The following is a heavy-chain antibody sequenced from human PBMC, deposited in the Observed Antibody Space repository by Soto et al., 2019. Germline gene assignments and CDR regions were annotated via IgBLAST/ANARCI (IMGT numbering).Heavy chain of an antibody. CDR2: ISGKNGNT. J-gene: IGHJ6*02. CDR3: ARPWDYYYYSMDV. D-gene: IGHD7-27*01. V-gene: IGHV1-18*04. CDR1: GYTFAHYD. Sequence: QIQLVQSGAEMKKPGASVKVSCQASGYTFAHYDIIWVRQAPGQGLEWMGWISGKNGNTNYAQKFQVRVTMTADTSTRTAYMELRSLTSADTAVYYCARPWDYYYYSMDVWGQGTTVTVS.